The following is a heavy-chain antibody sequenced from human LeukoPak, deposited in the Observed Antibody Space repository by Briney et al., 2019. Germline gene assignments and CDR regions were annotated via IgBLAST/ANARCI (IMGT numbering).Heavy chain of an antibody. Sequence: ASVKVSCKASGGTFSSYAISWVRQAPGQGLEWMGGIIPIFGTANYAQKFQGGVTITADESTSTAYMELSSLRSEDTAVYYCAVRWYQLPHYWGQGTLVTVSP. CDR3: AVRWYQLPHY. CDR2: IIPIFGTA. D-gene: IGHD2-2*01. CDR1: GGTFSSYA. J-gene: IGHJ4*02. V-gene: IGHV1-69*13.